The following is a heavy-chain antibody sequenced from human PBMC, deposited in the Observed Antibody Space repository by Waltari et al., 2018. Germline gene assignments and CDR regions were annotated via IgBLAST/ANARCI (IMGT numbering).Heavy chain of an antibody. CDR1: GGTFSSYA. J-gene: IGHJ5*02. D-gene: IGHD2-15*01. CDR2: IIPILGIA. CDR3: AREESGGGGFPGWFDP. V-gene: IGHV1-69*04. Sequence: QVQLVQSGAEVKKPGSSVKVSCKASGGTFSSYAISWVRQAPGQGLEWMGGIIPILGIANYAQKFQGRVTITADESTSTAYMELSSLRSEDTAVYYCAREESGGGGFPGWFDPWGQGTLVTVSS.